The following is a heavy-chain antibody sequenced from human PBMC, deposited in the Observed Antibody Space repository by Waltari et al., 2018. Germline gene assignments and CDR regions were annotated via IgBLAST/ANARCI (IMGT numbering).Heavy chain of an antibody. CDR3: AKDLAAAGTGWYFDL. D-gene: IGHD6-13*01. J-gene: IGHJ2*01. V-gene: IGHV3-43*02. CDR2: VGGEGGRK. CDR1: GFTFDDYA. Sequence: EVQLVESGGGVVQPGGSLRLSCAASGFTFDDYALHWVRQVPGKGVEWVSVVGGEGGRKYQADSGKGRFTISRDKSKNSLYLQMNSLRTEDTALYYCAKDLAAAGTGWYFDLWGRGTLVTVSS.